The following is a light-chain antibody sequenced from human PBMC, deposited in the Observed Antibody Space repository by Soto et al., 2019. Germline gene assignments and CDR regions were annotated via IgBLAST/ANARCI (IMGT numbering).Light chain of an antibody. V-gene: IGKV3-20*01. Sequence: VLTQVPGNLSLSPGERASLPSRATPHITSIYLAWYQQKPGRAPRLLVYGTSNRATGIPDRFSGSGSGTDFTLTISRLETEDCAVYYCKGASTLPWTFGKGTKVDIK. CDR2: GTS. J-gene: IGKJ1*01. CDR3: KGASTLPWT. CDR1: PHITSIY.